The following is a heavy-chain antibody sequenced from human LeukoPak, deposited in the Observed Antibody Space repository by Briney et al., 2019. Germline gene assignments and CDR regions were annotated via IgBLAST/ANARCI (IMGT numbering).Heavy chain of an antibody. V-gene: IGHV4-59*01. D-gene: IGHD6-19*01. Sequence: SETLSLTCTVSGGSIGSDYWGWIRQSPGKGLEWIGYTYNSGSTKYNPSLKSRVTISVGTSKNHFSLTLGSVTAADTAVYYCASASGCPNNWFEPWGQGILVTVSS. CDR2: TYNSGST. J-gene: IGHJ5*02. CDR1: GGSIGSDY. CDR3: ASASGCPNNWFEP.